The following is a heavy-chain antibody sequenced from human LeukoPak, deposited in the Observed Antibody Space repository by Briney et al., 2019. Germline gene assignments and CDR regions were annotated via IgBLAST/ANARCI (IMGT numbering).Heavy chain of an antibody. V-gene: IGHV3-48*01. Sequence: GGSLRLSCAASGFTFSSYSMNWVRQAPGKGLEWVSYVSSGSNTIYYAESVKGRFTISRDNSKNTLYLQMNSLRVEDTAVYYCAEEVGNTYPTFDYWGQGTLVTVSS. CDR3: AEEVGNTYPTFDY. J-gene: IGHJ4*02. CDR1: GFTFSSYS. D-gene: IGHD1-26*01. CDR2: VSSGSNTI.